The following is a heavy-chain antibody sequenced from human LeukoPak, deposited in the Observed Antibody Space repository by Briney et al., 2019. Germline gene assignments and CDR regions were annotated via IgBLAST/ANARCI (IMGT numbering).Heavy chain of an antibody. CDR3: ARAGDFYDSSGLQYYFDY. D-gene: IGHD3-22*01. CDR2: IKQDGSEK. J-gene: IGHJ4*02. V-gene: IGHV3-7*01. CDR1: GFTFSSYW. Sequence: PGGSQRLSCAASGFTFSSYWMSWVRQAPGKGLEWVANIKQDGSEKYYVDSVKGRFTISRDNAKNSLYLQMNSLRAEDTAVYYCARAGDFYDSSGLQYYFDYWGQGTLVTVSS.